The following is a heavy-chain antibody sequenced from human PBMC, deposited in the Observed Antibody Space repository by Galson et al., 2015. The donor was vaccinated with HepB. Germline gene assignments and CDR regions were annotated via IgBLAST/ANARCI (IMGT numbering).Heavy chain of an antibody. J-gene: IGHJ4*02. CDR2: ISGSGGST. V-gene: IGHV3-23*01. CDR3: ATKRRVFWSGYPGDY. CDR1: GFTFSSYA. D-gene: IGHD3-3*01. Sequence: SLRLSCAASGFTFSSYAMSWVRQAPGKGLEWVSAISGSGGSTYYADSVKGRFTISRDNSKDTLYLQMNSLRAEDTAVYYCATKRRVFWSGYPGDYWGQGTLVTVSS.